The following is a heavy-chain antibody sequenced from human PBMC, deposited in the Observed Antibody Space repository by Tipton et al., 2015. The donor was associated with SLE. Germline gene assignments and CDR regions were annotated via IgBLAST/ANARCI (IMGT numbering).Heavy chain of an antibody. D-gene: IGHD1-14*01. CDR1: GGSFNGYF. CDR3: ARVATTEVFDY. Sequence: TLSLTCAVYGGSFNGYFWTWIRQPPGKGLEWIAEIIHSGVTNYNPSLRRRVTISVDMTKNQVSLKLSSVTAADTAVYYCARVATTEVFDYWGQGTLVTVSS. V-gene: IGHV4-34*12. J-gene: IGHJ4*02. CDR2: IIHSGVT.